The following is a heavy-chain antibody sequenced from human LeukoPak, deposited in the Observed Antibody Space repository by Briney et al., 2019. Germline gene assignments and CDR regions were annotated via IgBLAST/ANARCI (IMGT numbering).Heavy chain of an antibody. CDR3: ARTFYGSGSYSPPLGY. Sequence: ESLKISCKGSGYSFTSYWIGWVRQMPGKGLEWMGIIYPGDSDTRYSPSFQGQVTISADKSISTAYLQWSSLKASDTAMYYCARTFYGSGSYSPPLGYWGQGTLVTVSS. J-gene: IGHJ4*02. V-gene: IGHV5-51*01. D-gene: IGHD3-10*01. CDR2: IYPGDSDT. CDR1: GYSFTSYW.